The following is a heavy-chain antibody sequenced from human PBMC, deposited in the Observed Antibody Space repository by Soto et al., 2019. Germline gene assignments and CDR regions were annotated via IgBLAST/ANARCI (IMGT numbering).Heavy chain of an antibody. Sequence: GESLKISCKGSGYGFTSYWIGWVRQMPGKGLEWMGIIYPGDSDTRYSPSFQGQVTISADKSISTAYLQWSSLKASDTAMYYCARLLGGLVGATSGPDYWGQGTLVTVSS. V-gene: IGHV5-51*01. J-gene: IGHJ4*02. CDR3: ARLLGGLVGATSGPDY. CDR2: IYPGDSDT. CDR1: GYGFTSYW. D-gene: IGHD1-26*01.